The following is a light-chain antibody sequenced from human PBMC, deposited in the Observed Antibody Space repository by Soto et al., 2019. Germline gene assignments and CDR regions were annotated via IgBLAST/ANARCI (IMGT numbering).Light chain of an antibody. CDR2: GNS. V-gene: IGLV1-40*01. Sequence: QSVLTQPPSVSGAPGQRVTISCTGSSSNIGAGYDVHWYQQLPGTAHKLLIYGNSNRPSGVPDRFSGSKSGTSASLAITVLQAEVEADYYCQSYDSSLSGFYVFGTGTKVTVL. J-gene: IGLJ1*01. CDR1: SSNIGAGYD. CDR3: QSYDSSLSGFYV.